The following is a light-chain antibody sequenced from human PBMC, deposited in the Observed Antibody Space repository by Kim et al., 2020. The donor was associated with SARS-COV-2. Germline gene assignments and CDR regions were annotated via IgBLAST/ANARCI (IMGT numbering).Light chain of an antibody. CDR3: TSYTTTSTVV. V-gene: IGLV2-14*03. CDR1: SSDVGYNY. CDR2: DVS. J-gene: IGLJ2*01. Sequence: PGQSLTISCTGTSSDVGYNYLSWYQQYPGNAPKLIIYDVSDRPSGISNRFSGSKSGNTASLTISGLQAEDEADYFCTSYTTTSTVVFGGGTKVTVL.